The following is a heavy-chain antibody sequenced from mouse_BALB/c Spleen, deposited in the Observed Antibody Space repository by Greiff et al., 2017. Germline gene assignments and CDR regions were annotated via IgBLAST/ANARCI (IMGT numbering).Heavy chain of an antibody. J-gene: IGHJ1*01. Sequence: DVHLVESGGGLVQPGGSLRLSCATSGFTFTDYYMSWVRQPPGKALEWLGFIRNKANGYTTEYSASVKGRFTISRDNSQSILYLQMNTLRAEDSATYYCASVNYYGSSYGWYFDVWGAGTTVTVSS. V-gene: IGHV7-3*02. CDR3: ASVNYYGSSYGWYFDV. CDR1: GFTFTDYY. CDR2: IRNKANGYTT. D-gene: IGHD1-1*01.